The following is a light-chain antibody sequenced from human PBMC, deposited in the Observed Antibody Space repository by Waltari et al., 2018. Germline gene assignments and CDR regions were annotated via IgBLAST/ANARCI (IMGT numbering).Light chain of an antibody. CDR2: SNN. J-gene: IGLJ2*01. V-gene: IGLV1-44*01. CDR3: ATWDDSLNGVV. CDR1: RSNIGTNT. Sequence: QSVLTQPPSASGTPGQGVPIPCSGSRSNIGTNTVNWYQQLPGTAPKVLMYSNNQRPSGVPDRFSGSKSGTSASLAVSGLQSEDEGDYYCATWDDSLNGVVFGGGTKLTVL.